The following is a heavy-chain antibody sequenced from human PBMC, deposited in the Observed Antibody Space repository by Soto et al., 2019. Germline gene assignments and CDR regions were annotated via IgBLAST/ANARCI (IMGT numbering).Heavy chain of an antibody. CDR2: ISGSGSTI. J-gene: IGHJ3*02. CDR3: ARVTGYCSGGSCYLDI. CDR1: GFTFSDYY. V-gene: IGHV3-11*01. Sequence: QVQLVESGGGLVKPGGSLRLSCAASGFTFSDYYMSWIRQAPGKGLEWVSYISGSGSTIYYPDSVKGRFTISRDNAKNSLNLPMNSLRGEDTAVYYCARVTGYCSGGSCYLDIWGQGTMVTVSS. D-gene: IGHD2-15*01.